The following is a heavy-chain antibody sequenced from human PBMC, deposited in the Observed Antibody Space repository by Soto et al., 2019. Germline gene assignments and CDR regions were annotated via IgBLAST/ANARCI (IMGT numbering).Heavy chain of an antibody. CDR3: STLEYLHFVGV. Sequence: QVQLVESGGILVKPGGSLRLSCATSGFTFSDYYMTWIRQAPGKGLQWISYISSSGAAVYYADSVKGRFTISRDNAKKPLYLQRTSPRADETAVYYCSTLEYLHFVGVWGKGTTVTVSS. V-gene: IGHV3-11*01. CDR1: GFTFSDYY. J-gene: IGHJ6*04. CDR2: ISSSGAAV. D-gene: IGHD4-4*01.